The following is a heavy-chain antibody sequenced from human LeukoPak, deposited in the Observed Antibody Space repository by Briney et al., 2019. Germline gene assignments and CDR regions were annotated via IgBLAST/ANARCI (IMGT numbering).Heavy chain of an antibody. D-gene: IGHD2-2*02. Sequence: SETLSLTCTVSGGSISSYYWSWIRQPPGKGLEWIGYIYYSGSTNYNPSLKSRVTISVDTSKNQFSLKLSSVTAADTAVYYCARRLLYHYFDYWGQGTLVTVSS. J-gene: IGHJ4*02. CDR2: IYYSGST. CDR1: GGSISSYY. CDR3: ARRLLYHYFDY. V-gene: IGHV4-59*12.